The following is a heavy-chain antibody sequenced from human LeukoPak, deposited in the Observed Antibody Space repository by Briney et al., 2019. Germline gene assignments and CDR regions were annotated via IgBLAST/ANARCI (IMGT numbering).Heavy chain of an antibody. Sequence: SETLSLTCTVSGDPISSYYWSWIRQPPGKGLEWIGYIYYSGSTNYNPSLKSRVTTSVDTSKNQFSLKLSSVTAADTAVYYCARGQWLYYFDYWGQGTLVTVSS. CDR1: GDPISSYY. CDR2: IYYSGST. CDR3: ARGQWLYYFDY. J-gene: IGHJ4*02. D-gene: IGHD6-19*01. V-gene: IGHV4-59*01.